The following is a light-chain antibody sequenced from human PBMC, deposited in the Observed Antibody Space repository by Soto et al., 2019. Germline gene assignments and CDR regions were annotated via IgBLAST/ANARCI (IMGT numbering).Light chain of an antibody. V-gene: IGKV1-5*03. Sequence: DIPMTQSPSTLSASVGDRVTITCRASESISRWLAWYQQKPGKAPKLLIYKASSLESGVPSRFSGSGSGTEFTLTISSLQAEDVAVYYCQQYYSSLAITFGQGTRLEIK. J-gene: IGKJ5*01. CDR1: ESISRW. CDR2: KAS. CDR3: QQYYSSLAIT.